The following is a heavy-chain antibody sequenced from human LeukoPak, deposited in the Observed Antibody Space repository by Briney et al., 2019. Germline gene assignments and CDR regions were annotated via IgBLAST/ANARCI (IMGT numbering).Heavy chain of an antibody. J-gene: IGHJ5*02. CDR1: GYSISSGYY. CDR3: ARGYSSSWYFNWFDP. CDR2: IYHSGST. D-gene: IGHD6-13*01. Sequence: MTSETLSLTCTVSGYSISSGYYWGWIRQPPGKGLEWIGSIYHSGSTYYNPSLKSRVTISVDTSKNQFSLKLSSVTAADTTVYYCARGYSSSWYFNWFDPWGQGTLVTVSS. V-gene: IGHV4-38-2*02.